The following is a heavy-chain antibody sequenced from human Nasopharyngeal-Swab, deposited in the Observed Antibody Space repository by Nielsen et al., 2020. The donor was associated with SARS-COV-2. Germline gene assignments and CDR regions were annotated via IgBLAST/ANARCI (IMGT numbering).Heavy chain of an antibody. J-gene: IGHJ6*02. CDR1: GFTFSSYS. D-gene: IGHD6-6*01. Sequence: GGSLRLSCAASGFTFSSYSMSWVRQAPGKGLEWVSSISSSSSYIYYADSVKGRFTISRDNAKNSLYLQMNSLRAEDTAVYYCARGEQLAYGMDVWGQGTTVTVSS. V-gene: IGHV3-21*01. CDR3: ARGEQLAYGMDV. CDR2: ISSSSSYI.